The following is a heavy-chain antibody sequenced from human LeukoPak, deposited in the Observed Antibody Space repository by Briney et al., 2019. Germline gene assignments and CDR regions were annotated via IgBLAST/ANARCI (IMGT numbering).Heavy chain of an antibody. Sequence: GGSLRLSCAASGFTFSSYWMSWVRQAPGKGLEWVANIKKDGSEKYYVYSVKGRFTISRDIAKTSLYLQMNSLRAEDTAVYYCARDLSGVTGYTYGRGIDYWGQGTLVTVSS. J-gene: IGHJ4*02. D-gene: IGHD5-18*01. V-gene: IGHV3-7*01. CDR3: ARDLSGVTGYTYGRGIDY. CDR2: IKKDGSEK. CDR1: GFTFSSYW.